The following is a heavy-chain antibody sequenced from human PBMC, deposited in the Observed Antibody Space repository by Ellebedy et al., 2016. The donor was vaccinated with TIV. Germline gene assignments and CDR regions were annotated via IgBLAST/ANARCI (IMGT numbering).Heavy chain of an antibody. V-gene: IGHV5-51*01. CDR3: ARLPVLVPPASYDY. D-gene: IGHD2-2*01. Sequence: KVSCKGSGYSFTSYWIGWVRQMPGKGLEWMGIIYPGDSDTRYSPSFQGQVTISADKSISTAYLQWSSLEASDTAMYYCARLPVLVPPASYDYWGQGTLVTVSS. J-gene: IGHJ4*02. CDR1: GYSFTSYW. CDR2: IYPGDSDT.